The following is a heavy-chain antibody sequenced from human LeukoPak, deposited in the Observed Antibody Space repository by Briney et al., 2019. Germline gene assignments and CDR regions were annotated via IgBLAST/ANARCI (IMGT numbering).Heavy chain of an antibody. CDR2: INPNSGDT. D-gene: IGHD6-19*01. CDR1: GYTFTGYY. V-gene: IGHV1-2*02. CDR3: ARGDIMGSGWLNWFDP. J-gene: IGHJ5*02. Sequence: VSVKVSCKASGYTFTGYYMHWVRQAPGQGLEWMGWINPNSGDTNYAQKSQGRVTMTRDTSISTAYMELRSLRSDDTAVYYCARGDIMGSGWLNWFDPWGQGTLVTVSS.